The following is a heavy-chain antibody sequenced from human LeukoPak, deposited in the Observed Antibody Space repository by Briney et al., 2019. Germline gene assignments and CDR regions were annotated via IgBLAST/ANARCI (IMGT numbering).Heavy chain of an antibody. J-gene: IGHJ4*02. CDR2: ISGSGGST. Sequence: GGSLRLSCAASGFTFSSYAMSWVRQAPGKGLEWVSAISGSGGSTYYAGSVKGRFTISRDNSKNTLYLQMNSLRAEDTAVYYCAKVSPPTVAGRDYSDYWGQGTLVTVSS. V-gene: IGHV3-23*01. CDR3: AKVSPPTVAGRDYSDY. D-gene: IGHD6-19*01. CDR1: GFTFSSYA.